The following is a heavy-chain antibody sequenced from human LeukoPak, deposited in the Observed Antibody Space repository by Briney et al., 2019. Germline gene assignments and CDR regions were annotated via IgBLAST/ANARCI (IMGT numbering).Heavy chain of an antibody. J-gene: IGHJ4*02. V-gene: IGHV3-30*02. CDR1: GFTFSSYG. CDR3: VRGPTLDY. Sequence: GGSLRLSCAASGFTFSSYGMHWVRQAPGKGLEWVAFIRYDGSNKYYADSVKGRFTISRDNSKNTLYLQVNSLRAEDTAVYYCVRGPTLDYWGRGTLVTVSS. D-gene: IGHD2-15*01. CDR2: IRYDGSNK.